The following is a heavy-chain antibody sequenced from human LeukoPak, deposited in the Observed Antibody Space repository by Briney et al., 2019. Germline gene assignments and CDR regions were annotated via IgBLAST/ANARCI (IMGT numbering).Heavy chain of an antibody. Sequence: GGSLRLSCAASGFTFSSYEMNWVRQAPGKGLEWVSYIDFTGSTIFYADSVKGRFTISRDNAKNSVYLQMNSLRVEDTALYYCARGFGLAYYYYSMDVWGKGTTVTISS. CDR2: IDFTGSTI. J-gene: IGHJ6*03. CDR3: ARGFGLAYYYYSMDV. CDR1: GFTFSSYE. D-gene: IGHD3/OR15-3a*01. V-gene: IGHV3-48*03.